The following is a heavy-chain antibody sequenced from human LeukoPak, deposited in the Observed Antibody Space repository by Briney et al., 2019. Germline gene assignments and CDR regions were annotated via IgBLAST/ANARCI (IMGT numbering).Heavy chain of an antibody. Sequence: ASVKVSCKASGYTFTSYGISWVRQAPGQGLEWMGWISAYNGNTNYAQKFQGRVTMTTDTSTSTAYMELRSLRSDDTAVYYCARDTPYQGYYGSGSYSVIDYWGQGTLVTVSS. CDR2: ISAYNGNT. J-gene: IGHJ4*02. CDR3: ARDTPYQGYYGSGSYSVIDY. V-gene: IGHV1-18*01. D-gene: IGHD3-10*01. CDR1: GYTFTSYG.